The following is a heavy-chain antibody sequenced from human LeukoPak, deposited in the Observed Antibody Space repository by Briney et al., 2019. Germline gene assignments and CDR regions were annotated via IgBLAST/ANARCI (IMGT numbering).Heavy chain of an antibody. CDR3: ARVAYSAYDYPTLLPPFDY. D-gene: IGHD5-12*01. CDR1: GSTSDDYG. CDR2: INWSDGST. Sequence: GGSLRLSCGASGSTSDDYGMSWVRQAPGKGLEWVSGINWSDGSTAYADSVKGRFTISRDNAKNSLYLQVNSLRAEDTALYSCARVAYSAYDYPTLLPPFDYWGQGTLVTVSS. J-gene: IGHJ4*02. V-gene: IGHV3-20*04.